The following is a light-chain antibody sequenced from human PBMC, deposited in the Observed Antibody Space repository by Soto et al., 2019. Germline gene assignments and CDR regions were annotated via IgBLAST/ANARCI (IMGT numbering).Light chain of an antibody. CDR3: GSWDDSLNGPV. CDR2: DVS. J-gene: IGLJ3*02. Sequence: QSALTQSPSASGSPGQSVTISCTGTSSDIGGYNSVSWYQQHPGKAPKVMIYDVSKRPSGVPDRFSGSKSGNTASLTVSALQAEDEADYYCGSWDDSLNGPVFGGGTKLTVL. V-gene: IGLV2-8*01. CDR1: SSDIGGYNS.